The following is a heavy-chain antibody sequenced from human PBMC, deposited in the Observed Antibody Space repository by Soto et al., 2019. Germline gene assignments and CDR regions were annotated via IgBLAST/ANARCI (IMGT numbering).Heavy chain of an antibody. V-gene: IGHV1-69*13. CDR2: IIPIFGTA. CDR1: GGTFSSYA. J-gene: IGHJ4*02. Sequence: GASVKVSCKASGGTFSSYAISWVRQAPGQGLEWMGGIIPIFGTANYAQKFQGRVTITADESTSTAYMELSSLRSEDTAVYYCASPNYDFWSGYGIQFDYWGQGTLVTVSS. CDR3: ASPNYDFWSGYGIQFDY. D-gene: IGHD3-3*01.